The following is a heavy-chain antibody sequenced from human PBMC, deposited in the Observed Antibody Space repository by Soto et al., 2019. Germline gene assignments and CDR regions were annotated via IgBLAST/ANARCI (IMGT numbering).Heavy chain of an antibody. CDR2: IYDSGNT. Sequence: PSETLSLTCTVSGGSISSGGYYWSWIRQHPGKGLEWIGYIYDSGNTYHNPSLKSRVTISVDTSKNQFSLKLSSVTAADTAVYYCAREEGGGYDHRWFDPWGQGTLVTVS. V-gene: IGHV4-31*03. CDR3: AREEGGGYDHRWFDP. CDR1: GGSISSGGYY. D-gene: IGHD5-12*01. J-gene: IGHJ5*02.